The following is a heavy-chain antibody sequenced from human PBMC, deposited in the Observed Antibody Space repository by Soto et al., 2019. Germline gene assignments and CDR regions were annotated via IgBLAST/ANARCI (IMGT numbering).Heavy chain of an antibody. V-gene: IGHV4-39*07. CDR1: GGSISSSSYY. J-gene: IGHJ6*02. Sequence: SETLSLTCTVSGGSISSSSYYWGWIRQPPGKGLEWIGSIFYSGSTYYNPSLKSRVTISVDTSKNQFSLKLSSVTAADTAVYYCARGHPIGSYHYYYGMDVWGQGTTVT. CDR2: IFYSGST. D-gene: IGHD1-26*01. CDR3: ARGHPIGSYHYYYGMDV.